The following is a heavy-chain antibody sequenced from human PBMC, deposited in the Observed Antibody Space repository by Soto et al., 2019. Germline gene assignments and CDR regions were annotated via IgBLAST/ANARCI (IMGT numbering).Heavy chain of an antibody. CDR1: GYSFTSYW. CDR2: IDPSDSYT. V-gene: IGHV5-10-1*01. D-gene: IGHD3-3*01. CDR3: ARRQHYDFWSGCPFYYYYGMDV. Sequence: PGESLKISCKGSGYSFTSYWISWVRQMPGKGLEWMGRIDPSDSYTNYSPSFQGHVTISADKSISTAYLQWSSLKASDTAMYYCARRQHYDFWSGCPFYYYYGMDVWGQGTTVTVSS. J-gene: IGHJ6*02.